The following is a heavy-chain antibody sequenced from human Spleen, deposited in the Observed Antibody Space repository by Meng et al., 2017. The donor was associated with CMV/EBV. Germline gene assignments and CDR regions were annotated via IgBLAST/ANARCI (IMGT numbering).Heavy chain of an antibody. CDR3: ARFATVTTTSLRGGYYYYYYGMDV. CDR2: AFHSGTT. V-gene: IGHV4-59*01. Sequence: SETLSLTCTVSGDSIRSYHWSWIRQPPGKGLEWIGYAFHSGTTNKNPSLQSRVMISVDTSKNHFSLRLRSVAAADTAVYYCARFATVTTTSLRGGYYYYYYGMDVWGQGTTVTVSS. D-gene: IGHD4-11*01. J-gene: IGHJ6*02. CDR1: GDSIRSYH.